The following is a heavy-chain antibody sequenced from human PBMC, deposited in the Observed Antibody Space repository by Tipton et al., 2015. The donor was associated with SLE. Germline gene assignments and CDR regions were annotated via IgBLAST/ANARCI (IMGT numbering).Heavy chain of an antibody. D-gene: IGHD6-19*01. CDR1: GFTFSSYA. CDR3: AKVLIPGIAVAANRDAFDI. Sequence: RSLRLSCAASGFTFSSYAMSWVRQAPGKGLEWVAVISYDGSNKYYADSVKGRFTISRDNSKNTLYLQMNSLRAEDTAVYYCAKVLIPGIAVAANRDAFDIWGQGTMVTVSS. J-gene: IGHJ3*02. V-gene: IGHV3-30*18. CDR2: ISYDGSNK.